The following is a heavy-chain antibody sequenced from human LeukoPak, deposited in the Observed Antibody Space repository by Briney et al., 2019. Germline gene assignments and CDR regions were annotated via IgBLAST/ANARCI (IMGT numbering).Heavy chain of an antibody. CDR1: GYTFTSNY. CDR3: ARVQWLRFAVDY. J-gene: IGHJ4*02. CDR2: ISPSGGST. D-gene: IGHD5-12*01. V-gene: IGHV1-46*01. Sequence: GASVKVSCKAFGYTFTSNYMHWVRQAPGQGPEWMGVISPSGGSTNYAQKLQGRVTMTTDTSTSTAYMELRSLRSDDTAVYYCARVQWLRFAVDYWGQGTLVTVSS.